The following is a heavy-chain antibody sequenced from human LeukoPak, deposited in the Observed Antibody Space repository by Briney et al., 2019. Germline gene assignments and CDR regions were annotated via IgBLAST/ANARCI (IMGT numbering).Heavy chain of an antibody. CDR2: MSTYNSNK. D-gene: IGHD3-3*01. CDR3: ARDSEAGITRYGARSFGY. J-gene: IGHJ4*02. CDR1: GYTFSNYG. V-gene: IGHV1-18*01. Sequence: ASVKVSCKASGYTFSNYGISWVRQAPGQGLEWMGWMSTYNSNKNYAQKVEGRVTMTTDTSTSTAYMELRSLRSDDTAVYFCARDSEAGITRYGARSFGYWGQGTLITVSS.